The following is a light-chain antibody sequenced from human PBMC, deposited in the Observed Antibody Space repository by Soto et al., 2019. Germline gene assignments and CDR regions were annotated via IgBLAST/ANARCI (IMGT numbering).Light chain of an antibody. J-gene: IGKJ5*01. Sequence: EIVLTQSPATLSLSPGERATLSCRASQSVSSYLAWYQHKPGQAPRLLFYDASTRATGIPARFSGSGSGTEFTLTISSLQSEEFAIYYCKQYYTWPPRLTFGQGTRLEIK. V-gene: IGKV3-15*01. CDR3: KQYYTWPPRLT. CDR1: QSVSSY. CDR2: DAS.